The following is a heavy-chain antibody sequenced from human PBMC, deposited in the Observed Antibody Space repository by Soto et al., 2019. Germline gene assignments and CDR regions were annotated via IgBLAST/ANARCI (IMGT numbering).Heavy chain of an antibody. V-gene: IGHV1-2*04. J-gene: IGHJ6*03. Sequence: ASVKVSCKASGYTFTGYYMHWVRQAPGQGLEWMGWINPNSGGTNYAQKFQGWVTMTRDTSISTAYMELSRLRSDDTAVYYCARGGSSSSYYYYMDVWGKGTTVTVSS. CDR1: GYTFTGYY. CDR2: INPNSGGT. CDR3: ARGGSSSSYYYYMDV. D-gene: IGHD6-6*01.